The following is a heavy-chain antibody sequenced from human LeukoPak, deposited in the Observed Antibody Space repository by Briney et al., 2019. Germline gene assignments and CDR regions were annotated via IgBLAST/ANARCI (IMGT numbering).Heavy chain of an antibody. J-gene: IGHJ3*02. V-gene: IGHV3-23*01. D-gene: IGHD3-10*01. CDR3: AKVRDLTPFADAFDI. Sequence: GGSLRLSCAASGFTFSSHDMSWVRQAPGKGLEWVSAISGNGGTTYYADSVKGRFTISRDNSKNTLYLQMNSLRAEDTAVYYCAKVRDLTPFADAFDIWGQGTMVTVSS. CDR2: ISGNGGTT. CDR1: GFTFSSHD.